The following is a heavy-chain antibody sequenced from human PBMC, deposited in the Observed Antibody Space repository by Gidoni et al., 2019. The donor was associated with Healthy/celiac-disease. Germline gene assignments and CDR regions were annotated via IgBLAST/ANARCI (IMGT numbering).Heavy chain of an antibody. V-gene: IGHV1-69*04. D-gene: IGHD1-7*01. J-gene: IGHJ4*02. CDR1: GGPFSSNA. Sequence: QVQLVQSGAEVKKPGSSVKVSCKASGGPFSSNAISWVRQAPGQGLEWMGRIIPILGIANYAQKFQGRVTITADKSTSTAYMELSSLRSEDTAVYYCARDSWETGTTSYWGQGTLVTVSS. CDR3: ARDSWETGTTSY. CDR2: IIPILGIA.